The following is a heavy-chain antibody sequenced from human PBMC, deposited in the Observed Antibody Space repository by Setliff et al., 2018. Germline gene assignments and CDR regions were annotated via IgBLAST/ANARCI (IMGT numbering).Heavy chain of an antibody. CDR2: IYYNGNT. CDR3: ARVRVVQGYYELDY. V-gene: IGHV4-39*07. D-gene: IGHD3-16*01. Sequence: SSETLSLTCTVSGDSISSSTYHWGWIRQSPGKGLEWIGNIYYNGNTNKNPSLKSRVTISVDTSRDQFSLRLSSVTAADTAMYYCARVRVVQGYYELDYWGQGTLVTVSS. CDR1: GDSISSSTYH. J-gene: IGHJ4*02.